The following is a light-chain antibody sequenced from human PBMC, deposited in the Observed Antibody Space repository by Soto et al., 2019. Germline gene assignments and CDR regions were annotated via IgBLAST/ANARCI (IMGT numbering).Light chain of an antibody. J-gene: IGKJ1*01. V-gene: IGKV3-15*01. CDR2: GAS. CDR3: QQYNTWPRT. CDR1: QSISDH. Sequence: EIVMTQSPATLSVSPGERATLSCRASQSISDHLVWYQQKPGQAPRLLIYGASTRATGIPARYSGRGSGTEFFFTISGLQSEDFAVYYCQQYNTWPRTFGQGTRVEIK.